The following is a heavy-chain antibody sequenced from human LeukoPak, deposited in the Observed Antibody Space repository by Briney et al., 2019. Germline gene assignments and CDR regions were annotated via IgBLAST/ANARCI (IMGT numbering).Heavy chain of an antibody. CDR2: ISSSSSTI. D-gene: IGHD5-12*01. CDR1: GFTFSSYS. Sequence: PGGSLGLSCAASGFTFSSYSMNWVRQAPGKGLEWVSYISSSSSTIYYADSVKGRFTISRDNAKNSLYLQMNSLRAEDTAVYYCAKDWDSGYDINYFDYWGQGTLVTVSS. CDR3: AKDWDSGYDINYFDY. V-gene: IGHV3-48*01. J-gene: IGHJ4*02.